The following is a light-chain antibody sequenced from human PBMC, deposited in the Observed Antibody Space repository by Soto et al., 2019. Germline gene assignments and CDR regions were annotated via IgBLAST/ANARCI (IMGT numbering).Light chain of an antibody. Sequence: IVLTPSPPTLSLAARERATLSCRASQTIDNTLAWYQRKPGQAPRLLIYDASTRATGVPARFSGSGSGTDFTLTISSLQSEDFAVYYCQHYNYWPYTFGQGTKVDIK. CDR1: QTIDNT. CDR2: DAS. CDR3: QHYNYWPYT. V-gene: IGKV3-15*01. J-gene: IGKJ2*01.